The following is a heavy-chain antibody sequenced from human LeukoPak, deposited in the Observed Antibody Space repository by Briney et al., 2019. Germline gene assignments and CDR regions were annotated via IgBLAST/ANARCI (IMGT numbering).Heavy chain of an antibody. CDR3: AKVVDGSYEN. Sequence: SETLSLACTVSGGSISSFYWSWIRQPPGKGLEWIGYIYHSGSTNYNPSLNSRVTISIDTSKNQFSLKLSSVTAADTAVYYCAKVVDGSYENWGQGTLVTVSS. D-gene: IGHD3-10*01. CDR1: GGSISSFY. CDR2: IYHSGST. V-gene: IGHV4-59*01. J-gene: IGHJ4*02.